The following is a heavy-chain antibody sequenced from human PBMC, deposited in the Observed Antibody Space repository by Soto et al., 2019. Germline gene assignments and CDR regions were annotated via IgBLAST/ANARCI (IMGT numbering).Heavy chain of an antibody. CDR3: ARAANCSRTTCFSHWFAP. CDR1: GYSFTNYA. V-gene: IGHV1-3*04. Sequence: QVQLVQSGAEVKKPGASVKVSCETSGYSFTNYAMHWVRQAPGQTLEWMGWINTDNGETRYSQRFHDRLTITRDTSATTAFMELSSLRSEDTAVYYCARAANCSRTTCFSHWFAPWGQGTLVTVAS. J-gene: IGHJ5*02. D-gene: IGHD2-2*01. CDR2: INTDNGET.